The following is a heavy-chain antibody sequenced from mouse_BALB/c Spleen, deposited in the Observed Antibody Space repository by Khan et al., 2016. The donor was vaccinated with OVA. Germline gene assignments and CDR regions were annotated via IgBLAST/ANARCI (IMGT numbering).Heavy chain of an antibody. CDR1: GFTFSSYG. CDR3: ARVGIIYYGNYAYYFDD. J-gene: IGHJ2*01. D-gene: IGHD2-1*01. CDR2: INTNVGST. V-gene: IGHV5-6-3*01. Sequence: VQLKESGGGLVQPGGSLKLSCAASGFTFSSYGMSWVRQTPDKRLELVATINTNVGSTYYPDSVKGRFTISRDNAKNTLYLQMSSLKSEDTAMYYCARVGIIYYGNYAYYFDDWGQGTTLTVSS.